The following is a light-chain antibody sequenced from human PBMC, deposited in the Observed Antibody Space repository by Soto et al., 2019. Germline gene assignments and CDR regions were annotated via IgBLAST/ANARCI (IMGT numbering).Light chain of an antibody. J-gene: IGKJ1*01. CDR3: QKYNSAPRT. V-gene: IGKV1-27*01. CDR2: AAS. CDR1: QDINNY. Sequence: DIQMTQSPSSLSASVGDRVTITYRASQDINNYLAWYQVQPGKGPKLLIYAASTLQSGVPSRFSGSGSGTDFTLTISSLQPEDVATYFCQKYNSAPRTFGQGTRVEI.